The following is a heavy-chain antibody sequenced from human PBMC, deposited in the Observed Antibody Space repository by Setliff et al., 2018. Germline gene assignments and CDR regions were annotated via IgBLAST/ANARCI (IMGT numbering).Heavy chain of an antibody. CDR3: ARVKPFAMDV. V-gene: IGHV3-48*03. CDR1: GFTFSNCW. CDR2: ISSSGSTE. Sequence: GGSLRLSCAASGFTFSNCWVSWVRQAPGKGLEWVSYISSSGSTENYADSVKGRFTISRDSAENSLYLQMNGLRAEDTAVYYCARVKPFAMDVWGQGTTVTVSS. J-gene: IGHJ6*02.